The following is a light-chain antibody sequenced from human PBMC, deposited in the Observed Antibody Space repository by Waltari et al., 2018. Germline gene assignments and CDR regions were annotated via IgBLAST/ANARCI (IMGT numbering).Light chain of an antibody. CDR3: QQSYSTPGT. CDR2: AAS. J-gene: IGKJ1*01. CDR1: QSISSY. V-gene: IGKV1-39*01. Sequence: DIQMTQSPSYLYASVGDRVTITCRASQSISSYLNWYQQKPGKAPKLLIYAASSLQSGVPSRFSGSGSGTDFTITISSLQPEDFATYYCQQSYSTPGTFGQGTKVEIK.